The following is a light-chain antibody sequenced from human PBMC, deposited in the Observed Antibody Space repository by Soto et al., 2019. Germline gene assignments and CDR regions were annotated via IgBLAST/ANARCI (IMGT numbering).Light chain of an antibody. Sequence: QSVLTQPASVSGSPGQSITVSCTGTTSDVCGYDYVAWYQQHPGKAPKLMIYDVSSRPSGVSNRSSGSKSGNTASLTISGLQAENEADYYCSSYPGSSTLSGVFGTGTKVTVL. CDR2: DVS. CDR3: SSYPGSSTLSGV. J-gene: IGLJ1*01. CDR1: TSDVCGYDY. V-gene: IGLV2-14*01.